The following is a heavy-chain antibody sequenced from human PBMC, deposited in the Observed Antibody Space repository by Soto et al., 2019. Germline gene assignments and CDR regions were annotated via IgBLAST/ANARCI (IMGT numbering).Heavy chain of an antibody. D-gene: IGHD3-10*01. CDR1: GGSISSYY. CDR2: IYSSGSN. CDR3: AKMALWFGGDSPYGMDV. V-gene: IGHV4-4*07. J-gene: IGHJ6*02. Sequence: KSSETLSLTCTVSGGSISSYYWYWIRQPAAQGLGWIGRIYSSGSNNYNPTLRSRLTMAVDTSKKQFSLKLISVTAADAAVYYCAKMALWFGGDSPYGMDVWGQGTTVTVSS.